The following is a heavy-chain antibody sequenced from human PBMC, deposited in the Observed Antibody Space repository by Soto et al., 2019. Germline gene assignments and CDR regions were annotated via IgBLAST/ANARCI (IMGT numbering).Heavy chain of an antibody. J-gene: IGHJ5*02. CDR3: ARFRDSGYDSLVPRDWFDP. Sequence: ASVKVSCKASGGTFSSYAISWVRQAPGQGLDWMGGIIPIFGTANYAQKFQGRVTITADESTSTAYMELSSLRSEDTAVYYCARFRDSGYDSLVPRDWFDPWGQGTLVTVSS. V-gene: IGHV1-69*13. CDR2: IIPIFGTA. CDR1: GGTFSSYA. D-gene: IGHD5-12*01.